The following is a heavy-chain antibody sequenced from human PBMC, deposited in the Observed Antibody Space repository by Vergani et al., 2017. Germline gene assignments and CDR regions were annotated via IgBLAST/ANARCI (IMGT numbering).Heavy chain of an antibody. V-gene: IGHV3-7*01. CDR1: GFPFSNYY. CDR2: IRQDGDEI. J-gene: IGHJ4*02. Sequence: EVQLVESGGGLVQPGGSLRLPCGVSGFPFSNYYMTWVRRAPGKGLEWVANIRQDGDEISYADSVRGRFTISRDNARSSLYLQMNRLRTEDTAVYYCARVRFEWILDFWGQGTLVTVSS. D-gene: IGHD3-10*01. CDR3: ARVRFEWILDF.